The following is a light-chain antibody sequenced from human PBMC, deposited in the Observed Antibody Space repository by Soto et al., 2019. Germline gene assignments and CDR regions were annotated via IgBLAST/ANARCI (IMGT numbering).Light chain of an antibody. J-gene: IGLJ3*02. Sequence: QSALTQPASVSGSPGQSITISCTGTSSDVGGYNYVSWYQQHPGKAPKLMIYEVSNRPSGVSNRFSGSKSGNTASLTISGLQAEDEADYYCSSYTSSIPVVFGGGTKLT. CDR3: SSYTSSIPVV. CDR2: EVS. V-gene: IGLV2-14*01. CDR1: SSDVGGYNY.